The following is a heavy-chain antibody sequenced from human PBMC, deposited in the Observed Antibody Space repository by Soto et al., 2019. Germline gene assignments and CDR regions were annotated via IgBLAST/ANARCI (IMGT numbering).Heavy chain of an antibody. Sequence: GGSLRLSCAASGFTFSSYAMHWVRQAPGKGLEWVAVISYDGSNKYYADSVKGRFTISRDNSKNTLYLQMNSLRAEDTAVYYCAREGYEGIQLWLAYFDYWGQGTLVTVSS. CDR1: GFTFSSYA. V-gene: IGHV3-30-3*01. D-gene: IGHD5-18*01. J-gene: IGHJ4*02. CDR3: AREGYEGIQLWLAYFDY. CDR2: ISYDGSNK.